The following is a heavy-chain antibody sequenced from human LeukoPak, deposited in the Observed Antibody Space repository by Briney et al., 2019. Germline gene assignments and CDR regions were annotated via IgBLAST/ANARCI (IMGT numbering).Heavy chain of an antibody. J-gene: IGHJ4*02. CDR3: ARVREVTFGGVILYYFDY. CDR2: MNPNSGNT. Sequence: GASVKVSCKASGYTFTSYDINWLRQATEQGLEWMGWMNPNSGNTGYAQKFQGRVTMTRNTSISTAYMELSSLRSEDTAVYYCARVREVTFGGVILYYFDYWGQGTLVTVSS. CDR1: GYTFTSYD. D-gene: IGHD3-16*01. V-gene: IGHV1-8*01.